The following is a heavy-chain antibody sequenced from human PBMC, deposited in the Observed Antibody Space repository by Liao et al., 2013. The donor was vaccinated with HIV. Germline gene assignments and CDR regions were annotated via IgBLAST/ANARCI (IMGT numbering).Heavy chain of an antibody. V-gene: IGHV4-34*01. Sequence: QVQLQQWGAGLLKPSETLSLTCAVYGGSFNGYYWSWIRQPPGKGLEWIGQIDHSGSTSYNPSLKSRVTISVDTSKNQFSLKLSSVTAADTAVYYCARDQWLAHFDYWGQGTLVTVSS. CDR3: ARDQWLAHFDY. CDR1: GGSFNGYY. CDR2: IDHSGST. J-gene: IGHJ4*02. D-gene: IGHD6-19*01.